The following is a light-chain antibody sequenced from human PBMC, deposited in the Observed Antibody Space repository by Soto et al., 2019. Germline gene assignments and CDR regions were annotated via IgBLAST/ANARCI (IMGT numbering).Light chain of an antibody. CDR3: QQYNSYPWT. V-gene: IGKV1-5*03. CDR1: QSISSW. Sequence: DIQMTQSPSTLSASVGDRVTITCRASQSISSWLAWYQQKRGKAPNLLIYKASSLESGVPSRFSGSGSGTEFTLTISSLQPYDFATYYCQQYNSYPWTFGQGTKVEIK. CDR2: KAS. J-gene: IGKJ1*01.